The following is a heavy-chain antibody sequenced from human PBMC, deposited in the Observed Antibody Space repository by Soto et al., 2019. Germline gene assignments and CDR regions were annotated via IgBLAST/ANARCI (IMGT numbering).Heavy chain of an antibody. CDR3: AREDPMVRGVTTNWYFDY. Sequence: QVQLVQSGAEVKKPGASVKVSCKASGYTFTSYYMHWVRQAPGQGLEWMGIINPRGGSTSYAQKFQGRVTMTRDTSTSTVYVELSSLRSEDTAVYYCAREDPMVRGVTTNWYFDYWGQGTLVTVSS. V-gene: IGHV1-46*01. CDR2: INPRGGST. J-gene: IGHJ4*02. D-gene: IGHD3-10*01. CDR1: GYTFTSYY.